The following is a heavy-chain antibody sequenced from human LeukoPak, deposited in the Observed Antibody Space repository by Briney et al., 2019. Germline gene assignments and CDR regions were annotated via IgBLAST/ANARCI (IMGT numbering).Heavy chain of an antibody. CDR2: ISYDGSNK. D-gene: IGHD3-10*02. CDR1: GFTFSSYG. Sequence: GRSLRLSCAASGFTFSSYGMHWVRQAPGKGLEWVAVISYDGSNKYYADSVKGRFTISRDNSKNTLYLQMNSLRAEDTAVYYRAELGITMIGGVWGKGTTVTISS. J-gene: IGHJ6*04. CDR3: AELGITMIGGV. V-gene: IGHV3-30*18.